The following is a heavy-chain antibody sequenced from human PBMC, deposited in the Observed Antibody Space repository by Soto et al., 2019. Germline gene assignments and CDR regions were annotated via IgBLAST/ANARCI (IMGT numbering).Heavy chain of an antibody. V-gene: IGHV3-23*01. J-gene: IGHJ4*02. CDR2: ISGSGGST. CDR3: AKPAYRGYSGSYYGVDY. D-gene: IGHD1-26*01. Sequence: GGSLRLSCAASGFTFSSYAMSWVRQAPGKGLEWVSAISGSGGSTYYADSVKGRFTISRDNSKNTLYLQMNSLRAEDTAVYYCAKPAYRGYSGSYYGVDYWGQGTLVTVSS. CDR1: GFTFSSYA.